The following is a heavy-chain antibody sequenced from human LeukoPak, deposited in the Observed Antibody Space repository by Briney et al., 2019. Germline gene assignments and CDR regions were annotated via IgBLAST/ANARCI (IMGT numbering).Heavy chain of an antibody. CDR1: GYTFTSYG. CDR2: ISAYNGNT. D-gene: IGHD6-13*01. Sequence: ASVKVSCRASGYTFTSYGISWVRQAPGQGLEWMGWISAYNGNTNYAQKLQGRVTMTTDTPTSTAYMELSRLRSDDTAVYYCARASSWYEGNYFDYWGQGTLVTVSS. V-gene: IGHV1-18*01. J-gene: IGHJ4*02. CDR3: ARASSWYEGNYFDY.